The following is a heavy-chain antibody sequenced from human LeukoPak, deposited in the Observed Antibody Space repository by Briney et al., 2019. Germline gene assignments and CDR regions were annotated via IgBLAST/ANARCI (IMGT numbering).Heavy chain of an antibody. Sequence: PSETLSLTCIVSGASMRNYNNYWGWIRQPPGKGLEWIGSVFYTGSTYYNPSLQSRITVSVDTSKNQFSPKLTSVTAADTAVYYCVRHHKYCSSTSCYKVGDPTDAFAIWGLGTMVIVSS. CDR2: VFYTGST. V-gene: IGHV4-39*01. D-gene: IGHD2-2*01. CDR3: VRHHKYCSSTSCYKVGDPTDAFAI. CDR1: GASMRNYNNY. J-gene: IGHJ3*02.